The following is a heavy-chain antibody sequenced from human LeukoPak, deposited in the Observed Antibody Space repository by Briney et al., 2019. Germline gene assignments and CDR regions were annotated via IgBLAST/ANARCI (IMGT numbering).Heavy chain of an antibody. D-gene: IGHD1/OR15-1a*01. J-gene: IGHJ4*02. CDR2: IYYSGST. CDR1: GGSINNNC. CDR3: ARLTRAPYFDY. V-gene: IGHV4-59*08. Sequence: PSETLSLTCTVSGGSINNNCWYWIRQPPGKGLEWIGYIYYSGSTNYNPSLKSRVTISVDTSKNQFSLKLSSVTAADTAVYYCARLTRAPYFDYWGQGTLVTVSS.